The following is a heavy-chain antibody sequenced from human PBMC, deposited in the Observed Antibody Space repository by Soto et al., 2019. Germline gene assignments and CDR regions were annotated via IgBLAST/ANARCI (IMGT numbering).Heavy chain of an antibody. Sequence: GGSLRLSCAASGFTFSSYGMHWVRQAPGKGLEWVAVIWYDGSNKYYADSVKGRFTISRDNSKNTLYLQMNSLRAEDTAVYYCAREGIAVSGTLVETRYFDFWGQGTLVTVSS. CDR2: IWYDGSNK. V-gene: IGHV3-33*01. CDR3: AREGIAVSGTLVETRYFDF. J-gene: IGHJ4*02. CDR1: GFTFSSYG. D-gene: IGHD6-19*01.